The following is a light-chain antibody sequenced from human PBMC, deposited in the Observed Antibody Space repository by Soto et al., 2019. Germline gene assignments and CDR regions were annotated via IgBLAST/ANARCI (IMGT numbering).Light chain of an antibody. J-gene: IGKJ5*01. Sequence: DIVLTQSPATLSLSPGERATLSCGASQSVSSSRLAWYQQKPALAPRLLIYDASSRATGIPDRFSGSGSGTDFTLTISRLEPEDCAVSYCQQYGNAPITFGQGPRMEI. CDR3: QQYGNAPIT. V-gene: IGKV3D-20*01. CDR1: QSVSSSR. CDR2: DAS.